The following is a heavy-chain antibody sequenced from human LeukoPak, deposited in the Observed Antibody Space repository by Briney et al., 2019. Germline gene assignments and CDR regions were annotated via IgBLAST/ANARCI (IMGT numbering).Heavy chain of an antibody. CDR1: GFTFSSYG. CDR3: AKDLVAVADY. Sequence: SGGSLRLSCAASGFTFSSYGMHWVRQAPGKGLEWVAVISYDGSNKYYADSVKGRFTISRDNSKNTLYLQMNSLRAEDTAVYYCAKDLVAVADYWGQGTLVTVSS. J-gene: IGHJ4*02. CDR2: ISYDGSNK. D-gene: IGHD6-19*01. V-gene: IGHV3-30*18.